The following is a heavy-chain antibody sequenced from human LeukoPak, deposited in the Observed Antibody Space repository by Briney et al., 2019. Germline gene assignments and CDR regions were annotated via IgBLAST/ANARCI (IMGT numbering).Heavy chain of an antibody. V-gene: IGHV1-2*02. CDR1: GYTFTGYY. CDR3: ARDDNYGIFVNVDY. Sequence: EASVKVSCKASGYTFTGYYMHWVRQAPGQGPEWMGWISTSTGDTKYTQKFQGRVTLTTDTSTSTAYMELSSLRSDDTAVYYCARDDNYGIFVNVDYWGQGTLVTVSS. CDR2: ISTSTGDT. J-gene: IGHJ4*02. D-gene: IGHD4-11*01.